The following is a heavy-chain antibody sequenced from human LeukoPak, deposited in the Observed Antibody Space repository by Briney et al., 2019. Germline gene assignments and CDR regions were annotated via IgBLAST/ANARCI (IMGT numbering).Heavy chain of an antibody. CDR3: ARAAGDGYNYVEAFDI. V-gene: IGHV3-64*01. CDR2: ISSNGGST. J-gene: IGHJ3*02. CDR1: GFTFNSYA. D-gene: IGHD5-24*01. Sequence: PGGSLRLSCAASGFTFNSYAMHWVRQAPGKGLEYVSAISSNGGSTYYANSVKGRFTISRDNSKNTLYLQMGSLRAEDMAVYYCARAAGDGYNYVEAFDIWGQGTMVTVSS.